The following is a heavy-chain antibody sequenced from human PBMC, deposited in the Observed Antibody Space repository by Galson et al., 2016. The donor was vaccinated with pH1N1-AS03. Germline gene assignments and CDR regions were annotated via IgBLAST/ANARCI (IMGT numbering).Heavy chain of an antibody. D-gene: IGHD3-16*01. Sequence: SLRLSCAASGFTFSNYAMTWVRQAPGKGLEWVSSISGSGGSTNSADSVRDRFSISRDNSKNTVYLRMNSLRVEDTAVYYCAREPWGSTQGEYWGQGTLVTVSS. CDR1: GFTFSNYA. V-gene: IGHV3-23*01. J-gene: IGHJ4*02. CDR2: ISGSGGST. CDR3: AREPWGSTQGEY.